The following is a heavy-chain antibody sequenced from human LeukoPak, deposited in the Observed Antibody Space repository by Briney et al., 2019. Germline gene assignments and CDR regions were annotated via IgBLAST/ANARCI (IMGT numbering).Heavy chain of an antibody. CDR1: GITFSRFW. CDR3: ASGGHLDY. J-gene: IGHJ4*02. CDR2: INQDGSEK. Sequence: GGSLRLSFAASGITFSRFWRSWVRQAPGKGLQWVANINQDGSEKHYVDSVKGRFTISRDNAENSLYLQMNSLRAEDTAVYYCASGGHLDYWGQGALVTVAS. V-gene: IGHV3-7*03. D-gene: IGHD3-16*01.